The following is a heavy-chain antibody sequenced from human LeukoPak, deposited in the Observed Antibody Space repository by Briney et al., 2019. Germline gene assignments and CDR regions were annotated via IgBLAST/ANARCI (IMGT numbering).Heavy chain of an antibody. D-gene: IGHD3-10*01. CDR1: GGSFSGYY. V-gene: IGHV4-34*01. J-gene: IGHJ3*02. CDR2: INHSGST. Sequence: SETLSLTCAVCGGSFSGYYWRWIRQPPGKGLEWIGEINHSGSTNYNPSLKSRVTISVDTSKIQCSLKLSSVAAADTAVYYCARVGSPDAFDIWGQGTMVTVSS. CDR3: ARVGSPDAFDI.